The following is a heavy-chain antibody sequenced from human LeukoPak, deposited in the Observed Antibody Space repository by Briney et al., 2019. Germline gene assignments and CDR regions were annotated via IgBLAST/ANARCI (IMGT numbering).Heavy chain of an antibody. V-gene: IGHV4-61*02. Sequence: PSQTLSLTCTVSGGSISSGSYYWSWIRQPAGKGLEWIGRIYTSGSTNYNPSLKSRVTISVDTSKNQFSLKLSSVTAADTAVYYCARTPMIAVAGTFDYWGQGTLVTVSS. CDR3: ARTPMIAVAGTFDY. J-gene: IGHJ4*02. CDR2: IYTSGST. D-gene: IGHD6-19*01. CDR1: GGSISSGSYY.